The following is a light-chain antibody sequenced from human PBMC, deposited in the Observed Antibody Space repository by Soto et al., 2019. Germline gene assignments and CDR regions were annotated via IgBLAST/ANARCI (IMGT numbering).Light chain of an antibody. Sequence: EIVLTQSPATLYLSPGERATLSCRAIQSVSSFLACYQQKPGQAPRLLIYVASRRATGSPARFSVSGSGTDFTLTSRSLEPEEFAVYYCQQRVNWPLTFGGVTKVEI. CDR3: QQRVNWPLT. CDR2: VAS. CDR1: QSVSSF. V-gene: IGKV3-11*01. J-gene: IGKJ4*01.